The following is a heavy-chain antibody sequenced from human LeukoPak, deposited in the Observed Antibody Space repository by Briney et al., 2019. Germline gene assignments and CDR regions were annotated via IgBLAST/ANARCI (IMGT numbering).Heavy chain of an antibody. CDR3: AKLPGRAADY. J-gene: IGHJ4*02. V-gene: IGHV3-23*01. CDR2: ISDSGGGT. Sequence: PGGSLRLSCAASGFTFSSYTMSWVRQAPGKGLEWVSGISDSGGGTYYADSVKGRFTISRDNSKNTLYLQMNSLRAEDTAVYYCAKLPGRAADYWGQGTLVTVSS. CDR1: GFTFSSYT.